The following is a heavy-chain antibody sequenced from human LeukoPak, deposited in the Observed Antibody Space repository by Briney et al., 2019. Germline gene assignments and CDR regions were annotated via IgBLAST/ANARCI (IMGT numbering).Heavy chain of an antibody. CDR2: ISSSTSYI. V-gene: IGHV3-21*01. CDR3: ARAGGSTVSHSDY. CDR1: FXXXXYS. J-gene: IGHJ4*02. D-gene: IGHD4-17*01. Sequence: FXXXXYSXXWIRQAPGKGLEWXSSISSSTSYIYYADSVKGRFTISKDNAKNSLYLQMNSLRAEDTAVYYCARAGGSTVSHSDYWGQGTLVTVSS.